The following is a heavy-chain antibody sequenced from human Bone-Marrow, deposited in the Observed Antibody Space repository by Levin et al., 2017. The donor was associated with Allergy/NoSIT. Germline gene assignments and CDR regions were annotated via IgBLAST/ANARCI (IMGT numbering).Heavy chain of an antibody. Sequence: GGSLRLSCAASGFTFSGSAMHWVRQASGKGLEWVGRIRSKANSYATAYAASVKGRFTISRDDSKNTAYLQMNSLKTEDTAVYYCTRPGCSSTSCYEGDYYYYYMDVWGKGTTVTVSS. D-gene: IGHD2-2*01. CDR1: GFTFSGSA. CDR3: TRPGCSSTSCYEGDYYYYYMDV. V-gene: IGHV3-73*01. CDR2: IRSKANSYAT. J-gene: IGHJ6*03.